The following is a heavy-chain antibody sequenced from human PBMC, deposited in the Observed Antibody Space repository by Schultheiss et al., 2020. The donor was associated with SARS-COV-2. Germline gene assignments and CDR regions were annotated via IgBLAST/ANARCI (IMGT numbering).Heavy chain of an antibody. CDR2: IYSGGST. V-gene: IGHV3-66*01. CDR3: ARIIMITFGGVNGPFDY. J-gene: IGHJ4*02. D-gene: IGHD3-16*01. Sequence: GGSLRLSCTASGFTFGDYAMSWFRQAPGKGLEWVSVIYSGGSTYYADSVKGRFTISRDNSKNTLYLQMNSLRAEDTAVYYCARIIMITFGGVNGPFDYWGQGTLVTVSS. CDR1: GFTFGDYA.